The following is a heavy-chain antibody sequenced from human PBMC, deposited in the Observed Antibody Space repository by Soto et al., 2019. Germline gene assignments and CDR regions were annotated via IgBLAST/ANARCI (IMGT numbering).Heavy chain of an antibody. CDR1: GYTFDRHG. J-gene: IGHJ4*02. Sequence: ASVKVSCMPSGYTFDRHGINCVRQAPGQGLEWMGWISALNGNTNFAQKLQDRVTMTTDTSTSTAYMELRSLRSDDTAVYYCARDRSESSAYNYWGQGTLVTVSS. CDR3: ARDRSESSAYNY. V-gene: IGHV1-18*04. CDR2: ISALNGNT. D-gene: IGHD3-22*01.